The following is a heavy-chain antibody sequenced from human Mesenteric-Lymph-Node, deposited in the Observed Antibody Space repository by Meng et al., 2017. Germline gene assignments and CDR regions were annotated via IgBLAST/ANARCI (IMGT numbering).Heavy chain of an antibody. Sequence: EGQVVEFGGGLVQPGGSLRLYCAASGFTFSSYAMSWVRQAPGKGLEWVGRINDDGTTDYAAPVKGRFTISRDDSKNTLYLQMNSLKTEDTAVYYCTGRLIGRYLGPFDFWGQGNLVTVSS. J-gene: IGHJ4*02. CDR2: INDDGTT. D-gene: IGHD3-10*01. CDR3: TGRLIGRYLGPFDF. CDR1: GFTFSSYA. V-gene: IGHV3-15*01.